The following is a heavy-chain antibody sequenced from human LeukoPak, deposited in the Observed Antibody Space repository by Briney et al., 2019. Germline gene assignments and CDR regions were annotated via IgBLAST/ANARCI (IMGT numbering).Heavy chain of an antibody. CDR3: ARAPSPDIAVVGMDV. CDR1: GGSFSGYY. D-gene: IGHD2-15*01. V-gene: IGHV4-34*01. J-gene: IGHJ6*02. CDR2: INHSGST. Sequence: PSETLSLTCAVYGGSFSGYYWSWIRQPPGKGLEWIGEINHSGSTNYSPSLKSRVTISVDTSKNQFSLKLSSVTAADTAVYYCARAPSPDIAVVGMDVWGHGTTVTVSS.